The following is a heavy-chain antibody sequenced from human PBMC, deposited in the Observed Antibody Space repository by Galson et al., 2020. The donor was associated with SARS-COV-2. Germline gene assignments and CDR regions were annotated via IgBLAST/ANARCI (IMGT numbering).Heavy chain of an antibody. CDR3: VRRIRRQFDF. CDR1: GFIFSNYE. J-gene: IGHJ4*02. CDR2: ISPSGDHI. Sequence: GESLKISCAASGFIFSNYEMNWVRPTPDKGLEWISTISPSGDHIWSPDSVKGRFTISRDNARNLVFLQMSSLRAEDTALYYCVRRIRRQFDFWGQGTLVTVSS. V-gene: IGHV3-48*03.